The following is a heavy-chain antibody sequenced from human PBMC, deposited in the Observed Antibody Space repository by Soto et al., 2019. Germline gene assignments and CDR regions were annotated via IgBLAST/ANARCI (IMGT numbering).Heavy chain of an antibody. CDR3: ARLQCGEGFDYWSQRGLVNF. J-gene: IGHJ1*01. Sequence: SETLSLTCAASGGSISGGGFSWSWIRQPPGKGLEWIGYFLHTGGTQYNPSLKSRVSMSVDKSKNQFSLHLPSVTAADMAVYYCARLQCGEGFDYWSQRGLVNF. CDR2: FLHTGGT. D-gene: IGHD3-16*01. V-gene: IGHV4-30-2*01. CDR1: GGSISGGGFS.